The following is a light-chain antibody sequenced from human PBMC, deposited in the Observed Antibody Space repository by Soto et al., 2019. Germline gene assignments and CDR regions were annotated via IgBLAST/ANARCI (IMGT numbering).Light chain of an antibody. J-gene: IGKJ4*01. Sequence: DIQMTQSPSTLSASVGDRVTITCRARQTIYTWLAWYQQNRGQPPKLLIYDASNLQSGVPSRFSGRGSGTEFTLTINSLQPDDFATYYCQRYSDYLYSVGGGTQVESK. CDR2: DAS. CDR3: QRYSDYLYS. CDR1: QTIYTW. V-gene: IGKV1-5*01.